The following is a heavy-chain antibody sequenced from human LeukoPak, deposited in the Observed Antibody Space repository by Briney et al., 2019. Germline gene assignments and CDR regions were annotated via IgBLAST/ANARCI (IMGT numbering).Heavy chain of an antibody. J-gene: IGHJ2*01. Sequence: SETLSLTCTVSGASISTGNYYWSWVRQPAGKGLEWIGRIYTTGSTSYNPSLKSRVTISVDTSKNQFSLKLSSVTAADTAVYYCARVYYSNSYDYWYFDLWGRGTPVTVSS. CDR3: ARVYYSNSYDYWYFDL. D-gene: IGHD6-13*01. CDR2: IYTTGST. CDR1: GASISTGNYY. V-gene: IGHV4-61*02.